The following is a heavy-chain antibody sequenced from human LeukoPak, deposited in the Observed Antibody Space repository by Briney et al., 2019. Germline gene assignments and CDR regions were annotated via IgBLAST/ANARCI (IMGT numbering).Heavy chain of an antibody. CDR1: GFTVSSNY. CDR2: IYSGGST. J-gene: IGHJ4*02. Sequence: GGSLRLSCAASGFTVSSNYMSWVRQAPGKGLEWVSVIYSGGSTYYADFVKGRFTISRDNSKNTLYLQMNSLRAEDTAVYYCARNSSSMVGAFDYWGQGTLVTVSS. CDR3: ARNSSSMVGAFDY. V-gene: IGHV3-66*01. D-gene: IGHD3-10*01.